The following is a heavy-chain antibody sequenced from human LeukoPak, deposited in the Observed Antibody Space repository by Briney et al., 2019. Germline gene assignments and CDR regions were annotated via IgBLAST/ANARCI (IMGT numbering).Heavy chain of an antibody. V-gene: IGHV1-18*01. Sequence: ASVKVSCKASGYTFTSYGISWVRQAPGQWLEWMGWISAYNGNTNYAQKLQGRVTMTTDTSTSTAYMELRSLRSDDTAVYYCARAKLFSASGGAFDIWGQGTMVTVSS. CDR2: ISAYNGNT. CDR3: ARAKLFSASGGAFDI. CDR1: GYTFTSYG. J-gene: IGHJ3*02. D-gene: IGHD3-10*01.